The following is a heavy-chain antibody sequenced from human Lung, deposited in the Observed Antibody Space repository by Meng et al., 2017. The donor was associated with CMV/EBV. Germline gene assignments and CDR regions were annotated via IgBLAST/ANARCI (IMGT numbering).Heavy chain of an antibody. CDR1: GGSISTSGSY. J-gene: IGHJ4*02. V-gene: IGHV4-39*07. CDR2: VHSSGST. CDR3: ARDTGNFQIDY. Sequence: QLQLQESGPGLVKPSETLSRICTVSGGSISTSGSYWGWVRRPPGKGLEWIGSVHSSGSTFYIPSLKSRLTISLDTSKNQFSLRLSSVTAADTALYYCARDTGNFQIDYWGQGTLVTVSS. D-gene: IGHD1-7*01.